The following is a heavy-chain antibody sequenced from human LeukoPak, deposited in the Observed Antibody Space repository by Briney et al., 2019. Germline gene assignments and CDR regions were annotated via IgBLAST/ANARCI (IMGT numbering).Heavy chain of an antibody. CDR2: ISGSGGST. V-gene: IGHV3-23*01. CDR3: AKYRSSGWYVCFDY. Sequence: GGSLRLSCAASGLTFSSYAMSWVRQAPGKGLEWVSAISGSGGSTYYADSVKGRFTISRDNSKNTLYLQMNSLRAEDTAVYYCAKYRSSGWYVCFDYWGQGTLVTVSS. J-gene: IGHJ4*02. D-gene: IGHD6-19*01. CDR1: GLTFSSYA.